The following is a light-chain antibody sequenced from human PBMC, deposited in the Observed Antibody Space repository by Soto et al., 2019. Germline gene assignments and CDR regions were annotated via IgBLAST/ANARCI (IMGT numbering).Light chain of an antibody. J-gene: IGKJ1*01. CDR2: KAS. CDR3: QQYDSYSLRT. V-gene: IGKV1-5*03. Sequence: DIQMTQSPSTLSASVGDRVTITCRASQTITTSLAWYQQKPGKAPKLLIYKASSLESGVPSRFTGSGSRTEFTLTISSLQPDDFETYYCQQYDSYSLRTFGQGTRVEI. CDR1: QTITTS.